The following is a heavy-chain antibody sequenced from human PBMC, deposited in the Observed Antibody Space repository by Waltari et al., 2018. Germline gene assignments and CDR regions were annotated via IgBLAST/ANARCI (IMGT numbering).Heavy chain of an antibody. CDR3: ARDVTYSSGWYEGFDY. Sequence: EVQLVESGGGLVQPGGSLRLSCAASGFTFSSYEMNWVRQAPGKGLGWVSDISSSGSTIYYADSVKGRFTISRDNAKNSLYLQMNSLRAEDTAVYYCARDVTYSSGWYEGFDYWGQGTLVTVSS. CDR1: GFTFSSYE. V-gene: IGHV3-48*03. CDR2: ISSSGSTI. J-gene: IGHJ4*02. D-gene: IGHD6-19*01.